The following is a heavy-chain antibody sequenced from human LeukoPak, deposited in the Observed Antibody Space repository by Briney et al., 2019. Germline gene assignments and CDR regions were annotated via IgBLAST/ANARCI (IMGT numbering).Heavy chain of an antibody. CDR3: ARFVVGQWLINY. D-gene: IGHD6-19*01. V-gene: IGHV4-34*01. J-gene: IGHJ4*02. CDR1: GGSFSGYY. Sequence: SETLSLTCAVYGGSFSGYYWSWIRQPPGKGLEWIGEINHSGSTNYNPSLKSRVTISVDTSKNQFSLKLSSVTAADTAVYYCARFVVGQWLINYWGQGALVTVSS. CDR2: INHSGST.